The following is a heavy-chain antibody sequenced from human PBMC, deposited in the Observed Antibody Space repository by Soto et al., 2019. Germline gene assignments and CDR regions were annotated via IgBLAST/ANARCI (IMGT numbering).Heavy chain of an antibody. CDR1: GGTFSSYA. CDR2: IIPIFGTA. Sequence: SVKVSCKASGGTFSSYAISWVRQAPGQGLEWMGGIIPIFGTANYAQKFQGRVTITADESTSTAYMELSSLRSEDTAVYYCARAVAVAGTGPYYYGMDVWGQGTTVTVSS. D-gene: IGHD6-19*01. CDR3: ARAVAVAGTGPYYYGMDV. J-gene: IGHJ6*02. V-gene: IGHV1-69*13.